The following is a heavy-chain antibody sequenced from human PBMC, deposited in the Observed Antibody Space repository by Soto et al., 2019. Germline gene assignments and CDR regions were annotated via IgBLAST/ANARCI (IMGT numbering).Heavy chain of an antibody. V-gene: IGHV4-31*03. CDR1: GGSISSGGYY. D-gene: IGHD5-18*01. CDR2: IYYSGSI. CDR3: ARGVDTAMVSISSDI. J-gene: IGHJ3*02. Sequence: PSETLSLTCTVSGGSISSGGYYWSWIRQHPGKGLEWIGYIYYSGSIYYNPSLKSRVTISVDTSKNQFSLKLSSVTAADTAVYYCARGVDTAMVSISSDIWGQGTMVTVSS.